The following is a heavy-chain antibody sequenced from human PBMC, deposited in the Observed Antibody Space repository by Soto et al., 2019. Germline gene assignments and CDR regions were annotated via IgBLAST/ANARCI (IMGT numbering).Heavy chain of an antibody. J-gene: IGHJ6*02. CDR2: ISGSGVST. Sequence: GGSLRLSCAASGFTFSSYAMSWVRQAPGKGLEWVSAISGSGVSTYYADSVKGRFTISRDNSKNTLYLQMNSLRAEDTAVYYCSKDHWQQQLVRRYYYYGMDVWGQGTTVTVSS. CDR3: SKDHWQQQLVRRYYYYGMDV. V-gene: IGHV3-23*01. D-gene: IGHD6-13*01. CDR1: GFTFSSYA.